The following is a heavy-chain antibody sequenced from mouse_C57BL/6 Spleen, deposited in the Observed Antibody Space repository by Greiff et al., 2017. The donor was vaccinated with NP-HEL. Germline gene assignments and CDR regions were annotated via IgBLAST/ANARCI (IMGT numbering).Heavy chain of an antibody. J-gene: IGHJ2*01. CDR1: GFNIKDDY. V-gene: IGHV14-4*01. Sequence: VQLKESGAELVRPGASVKLSCTASGFNIKDDYMHWVKQRPEQGLEWIGWIDPENGDTEYASKFQGKATITADTSSNTAYLQLSSLTSEDTAVYYCTAYYGSSRYYFDYWGQGTTLTVSS. CDR2: IDPENGDT. CDR3: TAYYGSSRYYFDY. D-gene: IGHD1-1*01.